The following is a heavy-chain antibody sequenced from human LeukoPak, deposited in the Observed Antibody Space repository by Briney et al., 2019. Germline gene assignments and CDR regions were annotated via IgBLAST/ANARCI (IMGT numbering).Heavy chain of an antibody. CDR3: ARVIAIAAADP. V-gene: IGHV3-48*03. CDR2: ISSSGSTI. CDR1: GFTFSSYE. Sequence: PGGSLRLSCAASGFTFSSYEMNWVRQAPGKGLEWVSYISSSGSTIYYADSVKGRFTISRDNAKNSLYLQMNSLRAEDTAVYYCARVIAIAAADPWGQGTLVTVSS. J-gene: IGHJ5*02. D-gene: IGHD6-13*01.